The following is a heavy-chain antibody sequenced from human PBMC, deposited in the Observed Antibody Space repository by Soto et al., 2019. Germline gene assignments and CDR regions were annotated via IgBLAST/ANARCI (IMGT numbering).Heavy chain of an antibody. Sequence: QVQLVESGGGVVQPGRSLRLSCAASGFTFSSYAMHWVRQAPGKGLEWGAVISYDGSNKYYADSVKGRFTISRDNSKNTLYLQMNSLRXXXXXVYYCARSIVGANFDYWGQGT. CDR3: ARSIVGANFDY. V-gene: IGHV3-30-3*01. CDR2: ISYDGSNK. D-gene: IGHD1-26*01. J-gene: IGHJ4*02. CDR1: GFTFSSYA.